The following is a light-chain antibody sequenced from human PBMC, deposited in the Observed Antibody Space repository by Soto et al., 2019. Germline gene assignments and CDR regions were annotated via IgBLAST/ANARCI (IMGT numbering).Light chain of an antibody. Sequence: QSVLTQPPSVSGAPGQRVTISCTGSTSNIGAAYHVHWYQQLPGTAPKVVIYANSNLPSGVPDRFSASKSGTSASLAITGLQAEDEADYYCQSYDSSLRAVVFGGGTKLTVL. V-gene: IGLV1-40*01. CDR1: TSNIGAAYH. J-gene: IGLJ2*01. CDR2: ANS. CDR3: QSYDSSLRAVV.